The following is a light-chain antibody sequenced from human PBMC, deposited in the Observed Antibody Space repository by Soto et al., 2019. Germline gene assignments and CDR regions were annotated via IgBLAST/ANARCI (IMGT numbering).Light chain of an antibody. Sequence: QSVLTQPPSASGTPGQRVTISCSGSSSNIGSNAAHWYQQLPGTAPKLLIYSNNQRPSGVPDRFSGSKSGTSASLAIGGLQSEDEADYYCAAWDASLNGPVFGGGTKVTVL. J-gene: IGLJ3*02. CDR1: SSNIGSNA. V-gene: IGLV1-44*01. CDR2: SNN. CDR3: AAWDASLNGPV.